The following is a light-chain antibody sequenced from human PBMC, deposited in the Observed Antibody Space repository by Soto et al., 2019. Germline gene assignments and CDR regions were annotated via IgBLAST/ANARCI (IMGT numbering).Light chain of an antibody. CDR3: QQYDNLPF. J-gene: IGKJ5*01. V-gene: IGKV1-33*01. CDR2: DAS. Sequence: DIQMTQSPSSLSASVGDRVTITCQASQDISNYLNLYQQKPGKAPKLLIYDASNLETGVPSRFSGRGSGTDFTFTISSLQPEDIATYYCQQYDNLPFFGQGTRLEIK. CDR1: QDISNY.